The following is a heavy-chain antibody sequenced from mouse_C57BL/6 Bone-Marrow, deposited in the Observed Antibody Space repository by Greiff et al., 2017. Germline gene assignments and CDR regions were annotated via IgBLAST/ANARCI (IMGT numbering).Heavy chain of an antibody. V-gene: IGHV1-63*01. CDR3: ARSGKGYYCAMDV. CDR2: IYPGGGYT. J-gene: IGHJ4*01. Sequence: QVQLQQSGAELVRPGTSVKMSCKASGYTFTNYWIGWAKQRPGHGLEWIGDIYPGGGYTNYNEKFKGKATLTADKSSSTAYMQFSSLTSEDSAIYYCARSGKGYYCAMDVWGKGTSVTVSS. CDR1: GYTFTNYW. D-gene: IGHD2-1*01.